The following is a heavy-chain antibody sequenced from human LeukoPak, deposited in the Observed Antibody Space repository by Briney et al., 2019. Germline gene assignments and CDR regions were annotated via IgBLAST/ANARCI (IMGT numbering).Heavy chain of an antibody. J-gene: IGHJ4*02. D-gene: IGHD2-15*01. CDR3: AKDSGPTLLYPAFDY. V-gene: IGHV3-30*02. Sequence: GGPLRLSCAASGFTFSTYGMHWVRQAPGKGLEWVAFIRYDGSKKYYADSVKGRFTISRDNSKNTLYLQMNSLRAEDTAVYYCAKDSGPTLLYPAFDYWGQGTLVTVSS. CDR1: GFTFSTYG. CDR2: IRYDGSKK.